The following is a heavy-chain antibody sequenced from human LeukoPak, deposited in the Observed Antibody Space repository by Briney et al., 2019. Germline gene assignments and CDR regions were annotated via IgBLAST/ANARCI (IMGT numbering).Heavy chain of an antibody. CDR1: GYTFTSYY. CDR3: ARRKTSGSYEKYYFDY. Sequence: ASVKVSCKASGYTFTSYYMHWVRQAPGQGLEWMGIINPSGGSTSYAQKFQGRVTMTRDTSTSTVYMELSSLRSEDTAVYYCARRKTSGSYEKYYFDYWGQGTLVTVSS. D-gene: IGHD1-26*01. V-gene: IGHV1-46*01. CDR2: INPSGGST. J-gene: IGHJ4*02.